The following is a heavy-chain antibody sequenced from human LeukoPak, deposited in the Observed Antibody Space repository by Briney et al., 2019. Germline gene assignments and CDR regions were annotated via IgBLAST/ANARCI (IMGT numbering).Heavy chain of an antibody. CDR1: GYTFTSYA. Sequence: ASVKVSCKASGYTFTSYAMNWVRQAPGQGLEWMGWINTNTGNPTYAQGFTGRFVFSLDNSVSTAYLQISSLKAEDTAVYYCARTYYYGSGSYYRGVYYFDYWGQGTLVTVSS. J-gene: IGHJ4*02. V-gene: IGHV7-4-1*02. D-gene: IGHD3-10*01. CDR2: INTNTGNP. CDR3: ARTYYYGSGSYYRGVYYFDY.